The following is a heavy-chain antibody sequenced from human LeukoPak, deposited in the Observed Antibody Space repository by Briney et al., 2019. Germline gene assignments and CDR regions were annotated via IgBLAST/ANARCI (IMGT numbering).Heavy chain of an antibody. J-gene: IGHJ3*02. D-gene: IGHD3-10*01. CDR3: ARRASAGSGSYYRRRGVGAFDI. V-gene: IGHV1-2*02. Sequence: ASVKVSCKASGYTFTGYYMHWVRQAPGQGLEWMGWINPNSGGTNYAQKFQGRVTMTRDTSISTAYMELSRLRSDDTAVYYCARRASAGSGSYYRRRGVGAFDIWGQGTMVTVSS. CDR1: GYTFTGYY. CDR2: INPNSGGT.